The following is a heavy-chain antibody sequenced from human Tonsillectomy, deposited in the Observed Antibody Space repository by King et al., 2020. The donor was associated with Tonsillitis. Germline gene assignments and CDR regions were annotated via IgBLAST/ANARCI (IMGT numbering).Heavy chain of an antibody. Sequence: QLVQSGAEVKKPGASVKVSCTASGYTFNGYYIHWVRQAPGQGLELVGGINPSNGNKHYGQKFQGRVTMTRDSSSTTLELSSLRSDDTAVYYCTREELLRFSLYWGQGTLVAVSS. J-gene: IGHJ4*02. CDR2: INPSNGNK. CDR3: TREELLRFSLY. V-gene: IGHV1-2*02. CDR1: GYTFNGYY. D-gene: IGHD3-10*01.